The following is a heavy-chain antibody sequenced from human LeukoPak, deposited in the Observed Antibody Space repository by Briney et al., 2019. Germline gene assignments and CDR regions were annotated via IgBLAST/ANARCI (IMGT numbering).Heavy chain of an antibody. CDR1: GFTFSSYA. CDR2: ISGSGGST. D-gene: IGHD3-9*01. V-gene: IGHV3-23*01. J-gene: IGHJ4*02. Sequence: GGSLRLSCAASGFTFSSYAMSWVRQAPGKGLEWVSAISGSGGSTYYADSVKGRFTISRDNSKNTLYLQMNSLRAEDTAVYYCARFPYDILTGYYAFDYWGQGTLVTVSS. CDR3: ARFPYDILTGYYAFDY.